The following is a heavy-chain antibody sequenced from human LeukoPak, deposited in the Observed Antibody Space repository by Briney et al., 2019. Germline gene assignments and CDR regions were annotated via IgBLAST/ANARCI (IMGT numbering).Heavy chain of an antibody. V-gene: IGHV4-59*01. CDR2: IFHSGTI. D-gene: IGHD3-16*01. J-gene: IGHJ3*01. CDR3: ARRMITTSDTFDL. Sequence: SETLSLTCSVSGDSLNKNFWSWIRQPPGKGLEWIGYIFHSGTINYSPSLKSRVSISLDASKSQFSLMLTSVTAADTAVYYCARRMITTSDTFDLWGQGTMVTVSS. CDR1: GDSLNKNF.